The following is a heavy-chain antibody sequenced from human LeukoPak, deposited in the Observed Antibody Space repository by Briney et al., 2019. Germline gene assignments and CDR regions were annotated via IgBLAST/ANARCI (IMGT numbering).Heavy chain of an antibody. Sequence: ASVKVSCKASGYTFTPYYMHWVRQAPRQGLEWMGWINPNSGGTNYAQKFQGRVTMTRDTSISTAYMELSRLRSDDTAVYYCARGPPVYSSSWYQLYWGQGTLVTVSS. CDR2: INPNSGGT. CDR1: GYTFTPYY. D-gene: IGHD6-13*01. J-gene: IGHJ4*02. V-gene: IGHV1-2*02. CDR3: ARGPPVYSSSWYQLY.